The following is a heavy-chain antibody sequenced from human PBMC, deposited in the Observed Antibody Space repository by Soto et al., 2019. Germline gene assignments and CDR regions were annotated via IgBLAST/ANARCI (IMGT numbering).Heavy chain of an antibody. CDR1: GGSISSGGYY. Sequence: QVQLQESGPGLVKPSQTLSLTCTVSGGSISSGGYYWSWIRQHPGKGLEWIGYISYSGNTYYHPSLKSRIPISMDTFNDQFSLRLTSATAADTAGYYCAGRLLNLVVTNVSWFDPWGQGTLVTVSS. CDR3: AGRLLNLVVTNVSWFDP. V-gene: IGHV4-31*03. CDR2: ISYSGNT. J-gene: IGHJ5*02. D-gene: IGHD5-12*01.